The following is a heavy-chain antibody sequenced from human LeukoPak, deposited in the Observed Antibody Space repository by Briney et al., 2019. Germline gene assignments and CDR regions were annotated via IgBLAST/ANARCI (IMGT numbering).Heavy chain of an antibody. D-gene: IGHD3-22*01. V-gene: IGHV3-73*01. CDR1: GFTFSGSA. CDR2: IRSKANSYAT. CDR3: TSTYYYDSSGNRNDY. Sequence: GGSLRLSCAASGFTFSGSAMHWVRQASGEGLEWVGRIRSKANSYATAYAASVKGRFTISRDDSKNTAYLQMNSLKTEDTAVYYCTSTYYYDSSGNRNDYWGQGTLVTVSP. J-gene: IGHJ4*02.